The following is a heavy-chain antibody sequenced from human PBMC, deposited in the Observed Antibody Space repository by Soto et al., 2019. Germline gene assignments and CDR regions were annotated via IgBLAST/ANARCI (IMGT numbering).Heavy chain of an antibody. V-gene: IGHV3-30*18. D-gene: IGHD6-13*01. CDR2: ISYDGTYK. CDR1: GSSFSSYG. CDR3: AKDRGYYSSSWPVY. Sequence: QVQLVESGGGVVQPGRSLRLSCAASGSSFSSYGIQWVRQVPGKVLEWVAVISYDGTYKHYADSVKGRFTFCRDNSKNTVYLQMNSLRAEDTAVYYCAKDRGYYSSSWPVYWGQGTLVTVSS. J-gene: IGHJ4*02.